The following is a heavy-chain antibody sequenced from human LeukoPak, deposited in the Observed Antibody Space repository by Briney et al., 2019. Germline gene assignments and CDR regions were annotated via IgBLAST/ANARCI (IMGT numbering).Heavy chain of an antibody. CDR2: MNPNSGNT. J-gene: IGHJ5*02. CDR3: ARGLTVVPSFTGSDWFDP. Sequence: ASVKVSCKASGYTFTSYDINWVGQAAGQGVEGMGWMNPNSGNTGYAQKFQGRVTMTRNTSISTAYMELSSLRSEDTAVYYCARGLTVVPSFTGSDWFDPWGQGTLVTVSS. D-gene: IGHD1-1*01. V-gene: IGHV1-8*01. CDR1: GYTFTSYD.